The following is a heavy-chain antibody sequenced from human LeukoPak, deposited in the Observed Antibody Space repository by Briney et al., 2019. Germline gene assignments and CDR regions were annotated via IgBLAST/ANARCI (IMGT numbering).Heavy chain of an antibody. J-gene: IGHJ4*02. Sequence: ASVKVSCKASGGTFSSYAISWVRQAPGQGLEWMGRIIPIFGTANYAQKFQGRVTITTDESTSTAYMELSSLRSEDTAVYYCARAVGYCSSTSCLTYFDYWGLGTLVTVSS. D-gene: IGHD2-2*01. V-gene: IGHV1-69*05. CDR2: IIPIFGTA. CDR1: GGTFSSYA. CDR3: ARAVGYCSSTSCLTYFDY.